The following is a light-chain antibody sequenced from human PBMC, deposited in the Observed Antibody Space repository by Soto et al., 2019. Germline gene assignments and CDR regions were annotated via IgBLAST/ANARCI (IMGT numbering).Light chain of an antibody. CDR2: DVS. J-gene: IGLJ1*01. V-gene: IGLV2-14*03. CDR3: SSYPASSTYV. CDR1: NSEVCGYNY. Sequence: QSFLTQPSSLSGSPGQSITISCTGTNSEVCGYNYVSWYQHHPGKAPKLMIFDVSNRPPGVSNRFSGSKSGNTASLTISGLKAEDEADYYCSSYPASSTYVFGTGTNVTVL.